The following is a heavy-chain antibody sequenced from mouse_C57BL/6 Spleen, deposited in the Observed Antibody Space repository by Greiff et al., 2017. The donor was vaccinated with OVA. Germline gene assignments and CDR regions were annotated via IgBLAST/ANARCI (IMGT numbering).Heavy chain of an antibody. J-gene: IGHJ2*01. D-gene: IGHD3-2*02. CDR3: ARETGSSGSDY. Sequence: VQLKESGPGLVKPSQSLSLTCSVPGYSITSGYYWNWIRQFPGNKLEWMGYISYDGSNNYNPSLKNRISITRDTSKNQFFLKLNSVTTEDTATYYCARETGSSGSDYWGQGTTLTVSS. CDR1: GYSITSGYY. V-gene: IGHV3-6*01. CDR2: ISYDGSN.